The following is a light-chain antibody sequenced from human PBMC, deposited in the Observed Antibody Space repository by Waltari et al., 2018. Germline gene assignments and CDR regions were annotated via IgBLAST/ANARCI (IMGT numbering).Light chain of an antibody. J-gene: IGLJ1*01. V-gene: IGLV3-19*01. Sequence: RITCQGDSLRDYYATWYQQKPGQAPLLVIYGNNKRPSAIPDRFSGSSSGDTASLTITGAQAEDEADYYCTSRDNYGYVFATGTTVTVL. CDR2: GNN. CDR3: TSRDNYGYV. CDR1: SLRDYY.